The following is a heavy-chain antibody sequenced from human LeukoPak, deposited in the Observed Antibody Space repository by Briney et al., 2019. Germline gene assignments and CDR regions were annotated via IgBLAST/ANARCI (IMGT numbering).Heavy chain of an antibody. CDR2: INPNSGGT. Sequence: ASVKVSCKASGYTFTGYYMHWVRQAPGQGLEWMGWINPNSGGTNYAQKFQGWVTMTRDTSISTAYMELSRLRFDDTAVYYCARVGDSSGSLFDYWGQGTLVTVSS. V-gene: IGHV1-2*04. CDR3: ARVGDSSGSLFDY. D-gene: IGHD6-19*01. CDR1: GYTFTGYY. J-gene: IGHJ4*02.